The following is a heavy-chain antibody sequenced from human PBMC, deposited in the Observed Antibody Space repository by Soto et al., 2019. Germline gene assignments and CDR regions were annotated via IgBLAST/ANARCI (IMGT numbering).Heavy chain of an antibody. V-gene: IGHV4-34*01. CDR3: ARDVYGF. CDR1: GGSFSGYY. D-gene: IGHD2-8*01. CDR2: INHSGST. J-gene: IGHJ4*02. Sequence: SETLSLTCAIYGGSFSGYYWSWIRQPPGKGLEWIGEINHSGSTNYNPSLKSRVTISVDTSKNQFSLKLSSVTAADTAVYYCARDVYGFWGQGTLVTVSS.